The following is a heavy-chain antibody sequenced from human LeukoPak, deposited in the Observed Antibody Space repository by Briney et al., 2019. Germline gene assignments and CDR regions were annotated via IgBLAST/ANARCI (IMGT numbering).Heavy chain of an antibody. Sequence: SETLSLTCAVYGGSFSGYYWSWIRQPPGKGLEWIGEINHSGSTNYNPSLKSRVTISVDTSKNQFSLKLSSVTAADTAVYYCARVGVVPEDAFDIWGQGTMVTVSS. CDR1: GGSFSGYY. CDR3: ARVGVVPEDAFDI. V-gene: IGHV4-34*01. D-gene: IGHD2-2*01. CDR2: INHSGST. J-gene: IGHJ3*02.